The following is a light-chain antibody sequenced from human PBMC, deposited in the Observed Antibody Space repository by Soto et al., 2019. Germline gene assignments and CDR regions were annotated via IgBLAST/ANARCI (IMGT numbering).Light chain of an antibody. V-gene: IGKV1-6*01. J-gene: IGKJ2*01. CDR3: LQNYNYPYT. CDR2: AAS. Sequence: TQSPSSLSASLGDRVTISCRASQGMRNDLAWYQQKPGKAPKLLIYAASSLESGVPSRFSGSGSGTDFTLTISSLQPEDFATYYCLQNYNYPYTFGQGTKLEIK. CDR1: QGMRND.